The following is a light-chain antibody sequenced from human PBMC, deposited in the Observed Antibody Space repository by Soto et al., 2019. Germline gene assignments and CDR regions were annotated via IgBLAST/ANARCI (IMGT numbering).Light chain of an antibody. CDR3: RSYAGGNNYV. CDR2: EVS. Sequence: QSALTQHRSGSGSPGQSVTISCTGTSSDVGLYSYVSWYQQHPGKAPQLIIFEVSKRPSGVPDPFSGSKXGNTASLTVSGQQAEDEADYYCRSYAGGNNYVFGNGTKVTVL. CDR1: SSDVGLYSY. J-gene: IGLJ1*01. V-gene: IGLV2-8*01.